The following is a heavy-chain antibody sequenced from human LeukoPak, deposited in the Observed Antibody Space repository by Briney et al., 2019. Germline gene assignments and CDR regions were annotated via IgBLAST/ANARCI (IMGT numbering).Heavy chain of an antibody. CDR2: ISAYNGNT. V-gene: IGHV1-18*01. CDR1: GGTFNNYA. CDR3: ARTPLTLGYRIEYYFDY. J-gene: IGHJ4*02. D-gene: IGHD5-18*01. Sequence: ASVKVSCKASGGTFNNYAINWVRQAPGQGLEWMGWISAYNGNTNYAQKLQGRVTMTTDTSTSTAYMELRSLRSDDTAVYYCARTPLTLGYRIEYYFDYWGQGTLVTVSS.